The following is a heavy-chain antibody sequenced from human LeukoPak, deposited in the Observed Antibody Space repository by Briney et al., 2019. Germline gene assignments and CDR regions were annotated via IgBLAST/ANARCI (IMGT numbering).Heavy chain of an antibody. CDR2: ISGSSTYI. CDR1: GVTFSNDG. V-gene: IGHV3-21*01. Sequence: GGSLRLSCAASGVTFSNDGMDWVRQAPGPGLEWVSSISGSSTYIYYADSVKGRFTISRDNAKSSLYLQMDSLRAEDTAVYYCARERACGASSCVAYYFDSWGQGTLVTVSS. CDR3: ARERACGASSCVAYYFDS. J-gene: IGHJ4*02. D-gene: IGHD2-2*01.